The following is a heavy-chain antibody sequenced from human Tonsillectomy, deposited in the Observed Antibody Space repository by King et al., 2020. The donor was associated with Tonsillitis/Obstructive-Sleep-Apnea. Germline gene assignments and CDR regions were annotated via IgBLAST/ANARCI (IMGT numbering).Heavy chain of an antibody. CDR2: IYPGDSHT. Sequence: VKLVESGAEVKKPGESLKISCKGSAYIFTSYWIGWVRQMPGKGLEWMGIIYPGDSHTRYSPSFQGQVTISADNSISTAYLQWSSLKASDTAMYYCARLVYSSSWGTMDVWGQGTTVTVSS. CDR1: AYIFTSYW. CDR3: ARLVYSSSWGTMDV. J-gene: IGHJ6*02. D-gene: IGHD6-13*01. V-gene: IGHV5-51*01.